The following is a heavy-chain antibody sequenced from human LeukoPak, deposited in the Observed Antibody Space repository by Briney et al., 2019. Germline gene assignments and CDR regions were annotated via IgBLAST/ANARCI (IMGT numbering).Heavy chain of an antibody. Sequence: SETLSLTCTVSGDSISSTSYYWGWIRQPPGKGLEWIGSIYYTGSTLYNPFLKSRVTISVDTSKNQFSLKLSSVTAADTAVYYCATTLSSIAARPPGYWGQGTLVTVSS. V-gene: IGHV4-39*07. CDR3: ATTLSSIAARPPGY. D-gene: IGHD6-6*01. J-gene: IGHJ4*02. CDR2: IYYTGST. CDR1: GDSISSTSYY.